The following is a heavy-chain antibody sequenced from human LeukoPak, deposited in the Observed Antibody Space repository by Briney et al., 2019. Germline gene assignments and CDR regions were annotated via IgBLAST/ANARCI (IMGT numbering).Heavy chain of an antibody. D-gene: IGHD4-17*01. J-gene: IGHJ4*02. CDR3: ANSYGDFGPWYFDY. CDR2: INSDGSST. Sequence: GGSLRLSCAASGLTFSSYWMHWVRQAPGKGLVWVSRINSDGSSTSYADSVKGRFTISRDNAKNTLYLQMNSLRAEDTAVYYCANSYGDFGPWYFDYWGQGTLVTVSP. CDR1: GLTFSSYW. V-gene: IGHV3-74*01.